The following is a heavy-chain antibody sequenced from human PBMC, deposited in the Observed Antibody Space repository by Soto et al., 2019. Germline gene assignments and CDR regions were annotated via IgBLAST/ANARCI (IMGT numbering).Heavy chain of an antibody. Sequence: SETLSLTCTVSGGSISSSSYYWGWIRQPPGKGLEWIGSIYYSGSTYYNPSLKSRVTISVDTSKNQFSLKLSSVTAADTAVYYCARLRRYFDWLLSYNWFDPWGQGTLVTVSS. V-gene: IGHV4-39*01. J-gene: IGHJ5*02. CDR1: GGSISSSSYY. CDR3: ARLRRYFDWLLSYNWFDP. CDR2: IYYSGST. D-gene: IGHD3-9*01.